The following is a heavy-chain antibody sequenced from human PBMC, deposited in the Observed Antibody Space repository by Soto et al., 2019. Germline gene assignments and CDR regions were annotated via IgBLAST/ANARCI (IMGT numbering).Heavy chain of an antibody. J-gene: IGHJ6*02. D-gene: IGHD2-8*01. V-gene: IGHV5-51*01. CDR1: GYTFTNNW. CDR3: ARVYGSSTSGLEV. CDR2: IYPGYSDD. Sequence: GESLKTSCRGSGYTFTNNWLGLVRQMPGKGLGGMGIIYPGYSDDIYSPSFQGQVTISVDKSISTAYLQRSSLKDSDTAMYYCARVYGSSTSGLEVWGQGTKGNVPS.